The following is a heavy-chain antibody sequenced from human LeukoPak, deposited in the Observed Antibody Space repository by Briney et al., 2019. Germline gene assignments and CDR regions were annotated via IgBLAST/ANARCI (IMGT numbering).Heavy chain of an antibody. CDR2: ISGSGGGT. J-gene: IGHJ4*02. D-gene: IGHD4-17*01. V-gene: IGHV3-23*01. CDR3: AKDGDYGDHIWDY. Sequence: PGGSLRLSCVASGMTFSSYGMSWVRQAPGQGLEWVSAISGSGGGTYYADSVKGRFTVSRDNSKNTLHVQMSSLRAEDTAVYYCAKDGDYGDHIWDYWGQGTLVTVSS. CDR1: GMTFSSYG.